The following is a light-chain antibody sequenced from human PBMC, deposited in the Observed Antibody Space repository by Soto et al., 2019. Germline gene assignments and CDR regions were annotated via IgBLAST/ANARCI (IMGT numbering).Light chain of an antibody. Sequence: DLPMTQSPSTLSASVGDRVTITCRASENIGGWLAWYQQKPGRAPKLLIYKASNLENGVPSRFSGSGSGTEFTLTISSLQPDDFATYYCQQCKNYPPWTFGQGT. V-gene: IGKV1-5*03. CDR3: QQCKNYPPWT. J-gene: IGKJ1*01. CDR1: ENIGGW. CDR2: KAS.